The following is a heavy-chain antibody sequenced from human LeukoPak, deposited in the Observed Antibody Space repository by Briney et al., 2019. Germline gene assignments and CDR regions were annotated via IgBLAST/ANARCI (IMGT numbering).Heavy chain of an antibody. D-gene: IGHD3-10*01. Sequence: PSETLSLTCAVYGGSFSGYYWSWIRQPPGKGLEWIGEINHSGSTNYNPSLKSRVTISVDTSKNQFSLKLSSVTAADTAVYYCARDQNSGSFDSWGQGTLVTVSS. CDR2: INHSGST. CDR1: GGSFSGYY. V-gene: IGHV4-34*01. J-gene: IGHJ4*02. CDR3: ARDQNSGSFDS.